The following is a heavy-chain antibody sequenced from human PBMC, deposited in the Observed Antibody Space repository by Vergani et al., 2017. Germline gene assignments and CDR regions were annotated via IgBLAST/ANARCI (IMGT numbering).Heavy chain of an antibody. J-gene: IGHJ4*02. CDR3: ARIPSSYSSSWFPYYFDY. D-gene: IGHD6-13*01. CDR1: GFSLSTSGGG. V-gene: IGHV2-5*02. Sequence: QITLKESGPTLVKPTQTLTLTCTFSGFSLSTSGGGVGWIRQPPGKALEWLALIYWDDDKRYSTSLKSRLTISKDTSKSQVVLTMTNMDPVDTATYYCARIPSSYSSSWFPYYFDYWGQGSLVTVSS. CDR2: IYWDDDK.